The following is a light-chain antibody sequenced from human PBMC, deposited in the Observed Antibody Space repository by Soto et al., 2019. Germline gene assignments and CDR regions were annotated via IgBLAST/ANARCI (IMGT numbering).Light chain of an antibody. V-gene: IGLV2-11*01. J-gene: IGLJ1*01. CDR1: SSDVGGYSY. CDR3: CSYTGSYSYV. CDR2: DVT. Sequence: QSALTQPHSVSGSPGQSVTISCTGTSSDVGGYSYVSWYQQHPGKAPELIVYDVTERPSGVPDRFSGSKSGNTASVTISGLQAEDEADYYCCSYTGSYSYVFGIGTKLTVL.